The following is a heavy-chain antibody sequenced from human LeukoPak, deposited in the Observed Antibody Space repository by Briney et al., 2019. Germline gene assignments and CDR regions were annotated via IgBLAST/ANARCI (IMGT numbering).Heavy chain of an antibody. D-gene: IGHD5-18*01. V-gene: IGHV3-7*01. Sequence: GRSLRLSCVASEFSISTYSMHWVRQAPGKGLEWVANIKQDGSEKYYVDSVKGRFTISRDNAKNSLYLQMNSLRAEDTAVYYRARSVDTAMVIIDYWGQGTLVTVSS. CDR2: IKQDGSEK. CDR3: ARSVDTAMVIIDY. CDR1: EFSISTYS. J-gene: IGHJ4*02.